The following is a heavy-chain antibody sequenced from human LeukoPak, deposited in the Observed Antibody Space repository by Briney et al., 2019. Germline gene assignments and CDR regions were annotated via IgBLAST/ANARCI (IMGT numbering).Heavy chain of an antibody. J-gene: IGHJ4*02. CDR3: AKTSRRLCSSSSCYTLDS. V-gene: IGHV3-23*01. D-gene: IGHD2-2*02. CDR1: GFTFSSYA. Sequence: GGSLRLSCAASGFTFSSYAMHWVRQAPGKGLEWVSSIITTGGVTDYADSVKGRFTISRDNSRNTLYMQMNSLRAEDTAVYYCAKTSRRLCSSSSCYTLDSWGQGALVTVSS. CDR2: IITTGGVT.